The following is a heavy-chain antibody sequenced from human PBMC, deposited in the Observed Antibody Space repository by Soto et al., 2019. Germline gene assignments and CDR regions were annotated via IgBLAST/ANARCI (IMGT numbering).Heavy chain of an antibody. CDR2: IWYDGTQK. V-gene: IGHV3-33*01. CDR1: GFTFNTYS. CDR3: ARAGGNTVTAFWHFDS. D-gene: IGHD4-17*01. J-gene: IGHJ4*02. Sequence: GGSLRLSCEASGFTFNTYSMHWVRQPPGKGLEWLAAIWYDGTQKYYADSVKGRFIISRDNSEKTLYLEMNRLRAEDTAVYYCARAGGNTVTAFWHFDSWGQGTMVTVYS.